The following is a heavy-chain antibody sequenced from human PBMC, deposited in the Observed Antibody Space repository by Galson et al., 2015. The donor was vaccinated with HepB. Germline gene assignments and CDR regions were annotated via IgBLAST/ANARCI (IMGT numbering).Heavy chain of an antibody. CDR2: ISSSSSTI. V-gene: IGHV3-48*01. CDR3: ARAELAYCGGDCLVAFDI. CDR1: GFTFSSYS. Sequence: SLRLSCAASGFTFSSYSMNWVRQAPGKGLEWVSYISSSSSTIYYADSVKGRFTISRDNAKNSLYLQMNSLRAEDTAVYYCARAELAYCGGDCLVAFDIWGQGTMVTVSS. D-gene: IGHD2-21*02. J-gene: IGHJ3*02.